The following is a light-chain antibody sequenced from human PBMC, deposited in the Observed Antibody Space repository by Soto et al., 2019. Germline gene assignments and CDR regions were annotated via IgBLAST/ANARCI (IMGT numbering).Light chain of an antibody. J-gene: IGLJ2*01. CDR1: SSNIGAGYD. V-gene: IGLV1-40*01. CDR3: QSYDSSLRGPI. CDR2: GNS. Sequence: QSVLTQPPSVSGAPGQRVTISCTGSSSNIGAGYDVHWYQQLPGTAPKLLSYGNSNRPSGVPDRFTGSKSGTSASLAITGLQAEDEADYYCQSYDSSLRGPIFGGGTQLTLL.